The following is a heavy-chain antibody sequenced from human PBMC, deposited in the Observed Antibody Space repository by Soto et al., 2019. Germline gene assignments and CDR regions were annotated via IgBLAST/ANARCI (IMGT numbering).Heavy chain of an antibody. CDR3: ARGPDY. J-gene: IGHJ4*02. Sequence: EVLLVESGGGLVSPGGSLRLSCEASGFTFSIYTINWVHQAPGKGLEWVSSISGNGAYVYYADSVRGRFTVSRENAKNSVFLLMDSLRPEDTGVYYCARGPDYWGQGTLLTVSS. CDR1: GFTFSIYT. V-gene: IGHV3-21*06. CDR2: ISGNGAYV.